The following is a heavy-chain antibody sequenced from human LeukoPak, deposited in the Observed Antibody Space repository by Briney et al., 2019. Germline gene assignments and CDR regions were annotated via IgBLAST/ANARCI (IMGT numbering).Heavy chain of an antibody. V-gene: IGHV4-31*03. CDR2: IYYSGST. Sequence: LSETLSLTCTVSGGSISSGGYYWSWIRQHPGKGLEWIGYIYYSGSTYYNPSLKSRVTISVDTSKNQFSLKLSSVTAADTAVYYCARGRPGVFDYWGQRTLVTVSS. J-gene: IGHJ4*02. CDR1: GGSISSGGYY. CDR3: ARGRPGVFDY.